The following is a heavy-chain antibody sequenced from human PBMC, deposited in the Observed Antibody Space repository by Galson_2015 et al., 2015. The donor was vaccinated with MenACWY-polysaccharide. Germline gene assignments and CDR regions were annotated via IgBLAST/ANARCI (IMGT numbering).Heavy chain of an antibody. CDR1: GFTFSSYV. CDR3: AKGGREVDNWLYP. J-gene: IGHJ5*02. V-gene: IGHV3-23*01. D-gene: IGHD3-10*01. CDR2: ITDSGSST. Sequence: SLRLSCAVSGFTFSSYVMSWVRQAPGRGLEWVSSITDSGSSTYYVDSVKGRFTISRDNSKNTLFLQMNSLRADDTAVYYCAKGGREVDNWLYPSGQGALVTVSS.